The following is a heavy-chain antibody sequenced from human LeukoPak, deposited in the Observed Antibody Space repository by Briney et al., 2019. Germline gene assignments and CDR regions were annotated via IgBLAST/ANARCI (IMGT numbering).Heavy chain of an antibody. Sequence: GGSLRLSCAASGFTFSSYGMHWVRQAPGKGLEWVAFIRYDGSNKYYADSVEGRFTISRDNSKNTLYLQMNGLRAEDTAVYYCAKDPNFWSGAYFDYWGQGTLVTVSS. CDR2: IRYDGSNK. CDR1: GFTFSSYG. J-gene: IGHJ4*02. D-gene: IGHD3-3*01. CDR3: AKDPNFWSGAYFDY. V-gene: IGHV3-30*02.